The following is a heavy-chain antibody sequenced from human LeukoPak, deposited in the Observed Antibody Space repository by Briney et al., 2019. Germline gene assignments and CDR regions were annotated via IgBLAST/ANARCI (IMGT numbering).Heavy chain of an antibody. D-gene: IGHD1-20*01. CDR3: ARRITGTTSDSYDY. CDR1: GGSIGSTTYY. V-gene: IGHV4-39*01. J-gene: IGHJ4*02. Sequence: SETLSLTCTVSGGSIGSTTYYWGWIRQSPGKGLMWVGSISYSGSTYYNPSLKSRVSISVDTSKNQFYLKVIAVTAADTAVYYCARRITGTTSDSYDYWGQGTLVTVSS. CDR2: ISYSGST.